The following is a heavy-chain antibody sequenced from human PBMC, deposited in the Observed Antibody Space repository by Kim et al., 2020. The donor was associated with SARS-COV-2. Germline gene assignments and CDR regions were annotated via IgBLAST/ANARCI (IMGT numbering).Heavy chain of an antibody. CDR1: GYSISSGYY. Sequence: SETLSLTCTVSGYSISSGYYWGWIRQPPGKGLEWIGSIYHSGSTYYNPSLKSRVTISVDTSKNQFSLKLSSVTAADTAVSYCARDRTSSWSRESWFDPWG. D-gene: IGHD6-13*01. CDR2: IYHSGST. CDR3: ARDRTSSWSRESWFDP. V-gene: IGHV4-38-2*02. J-gene: IGHJ5*02.